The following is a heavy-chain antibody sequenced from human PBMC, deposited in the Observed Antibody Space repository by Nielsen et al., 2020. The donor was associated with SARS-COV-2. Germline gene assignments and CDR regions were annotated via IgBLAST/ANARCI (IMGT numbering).Heavy chain of an antibody. CDR3: AREGGHDTPYFDY. CDR1: GFTFSSYG. J-gene: IGHJ4*02. V-gene: IGHV3-30*03. D-gene: IGHD3-22*01. CDR2: ISYDGSNK. Sequence: GGSLRLSCAASGFTFSSYGMHWVRQAPGKGLEWVAVISYDGSNKYYADSVKGRFTISRDNSKNTLYLQMNSLRAEDTAVYYCAREGGHDTPYFDYWGQGTLVTVSS.